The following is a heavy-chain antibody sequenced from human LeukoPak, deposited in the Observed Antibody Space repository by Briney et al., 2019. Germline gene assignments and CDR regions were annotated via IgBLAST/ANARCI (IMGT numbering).Heavy chain of an antibody. CDR3: ARVYISSWYSAFDI. D-gene: IGHD6-13*01. CDR1: GFTFCSYA. J-gene: IGHJ3*02. Sequence: GGSLRLSCAASGFTFCSYAMHWVRQAPGKGPEYVSAIRSNGGSTHYANSLKGTFNISRDNSTNTLYLQMGSLRAEDMAVYYYARVYISSWYSAFDIWGQETMVTVSS. CDR2: IRSNGGST. V-gene: IGHV3-64*01.